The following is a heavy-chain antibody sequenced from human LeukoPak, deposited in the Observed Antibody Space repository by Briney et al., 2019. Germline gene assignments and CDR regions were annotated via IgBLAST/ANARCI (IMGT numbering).Heavy chain of an antibody. V-gene: IGHV4-59*12. CDR3: ARDQGSGDANFDY. CDR2: VHYSGGIT. J-gene: IGHJ4*02. CDR1: GGSISSYY. Sequence: SETLSLTCTVSGGSISSYYWSWIRQPPGKGLEWIGYVHYSGGITYYNPSLKSRVTISVDTSKNQFSLSLSSVTAADTAVYYCARDQGSGDANFDYWGQGTLVTVSS. D-gene: IGHD4-17*01.